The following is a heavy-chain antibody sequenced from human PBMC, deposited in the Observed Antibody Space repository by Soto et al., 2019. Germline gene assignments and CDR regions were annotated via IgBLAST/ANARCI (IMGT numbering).Heavy chain of an antibody. CDR1: GVTFSNAW. CDR3: TTDGIVVVPAAIFAFDI. D-gene: IGHD2-2*01. CDR2: IKSKTAGGTT. V-gene: IGHV3-15*07. J-gene: IGHJ3*02. Sequence: GGSLRLSCAASGVTFSNAWMNWVRQAPGKGLEWVGRIKSKTAGGTTDYAAPVKGRFTISRDDSKNTLYLQMNSLKTEDTAVYYCTTDGIVVVPAAIFAFDIWGQGTMVTVSS.